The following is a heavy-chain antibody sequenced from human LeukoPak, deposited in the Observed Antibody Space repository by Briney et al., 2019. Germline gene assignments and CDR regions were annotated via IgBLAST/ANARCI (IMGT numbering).Heavy chain of an antibody. Sequence: RGSLRLSCVASGFTFSSYGMHWVRQAPGKGLEWVAVIWYDGSNAYYVDSVKGRFTISRDNSKNTLYLQMNSLRADDTAVYYCARDWGTRRLDYWGQGTLVTVSS. V-gene: IGHV3-33*01. CDR2: IWYDGSNA. CDR1: GFTFSSYG. CDR3: ARDWGTRRLDY. J-gene: IGHJ4*02. D-gene: IGHD3-16*01.